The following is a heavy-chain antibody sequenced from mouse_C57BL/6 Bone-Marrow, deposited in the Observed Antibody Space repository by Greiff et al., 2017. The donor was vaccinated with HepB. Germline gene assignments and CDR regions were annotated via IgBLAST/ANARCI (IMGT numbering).Heavy chain of an antibody. CDR3: ARDNYGPFYAMDY. Sequence: EVKLVESEGGLVQPGSSMKLSCTASGFTFSDYYMAWVRQVPEKGLEWVANINYDGSSTYYLDSLKSRFIISRDNAKNILYLQMSSLKSEDTATYYCARDNYGPFYAMDYWGQGTSVTVSS. V-gene: IGHV5-16*01. J-gene: IGHJ4*01. D-gene: IGHD1-1*01. CDR1: GFTFSDYY. CDR2: INYDGSST.